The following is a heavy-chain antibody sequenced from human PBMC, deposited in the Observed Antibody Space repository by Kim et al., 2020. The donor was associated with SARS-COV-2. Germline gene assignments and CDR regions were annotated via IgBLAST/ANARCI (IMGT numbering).Heavy chain of an antibody. CDR3: ATSSGWSMGAFDI. J-gene: IGHJ3*02. V-gene: IGHV1-24*01. Sequence: YAQKFQGRVTMTEDTSTDTAYMELSSLRSEDTAVYYCATSSGWSMGAFDIWGQGTMVTVSS. D-gene: IGHD6-19*01.